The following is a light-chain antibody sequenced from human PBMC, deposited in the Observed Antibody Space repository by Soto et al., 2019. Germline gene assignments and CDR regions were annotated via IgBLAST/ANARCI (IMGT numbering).Light chain of an antibody. CDR3: LQHYNYPRT. CDR1: QGIRND. V-gene: IGKV1-6*01. CDR2: AAS. Sequence: ALQMTQSPSSLSASVGDSVTITCRASQGIRNDLGWYQQKPGKAPKLLIYAASSLQSGVPSRFSGSGSGTDFTLSISSLQPEDFATYYCLQHYNYPRTFGQGTKVEIK. J-gene: IGKJ1*01.